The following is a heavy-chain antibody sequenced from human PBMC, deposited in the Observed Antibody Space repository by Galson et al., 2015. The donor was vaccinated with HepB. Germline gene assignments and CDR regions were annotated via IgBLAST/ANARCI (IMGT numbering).Heavy chain of an antibody. CDR3: ARSPNWGWRAFDV. V-gene: IGHV3-7*03. CDR2: IKEDGSVK. D-gene: IGHD7-27*01. Sequence: SLRLSCAASGFTFSKHWMSWVRQTPEKGLEWVASIKEDGSVKHYVDSVKGRFTVSRDNAKTSLYLQMNSLRADDTAVYYCARSPNWGWRAFDVWGQGTMVTVGS. CDR1: GFTFSKHW. J-gene: IGHJ3*01.